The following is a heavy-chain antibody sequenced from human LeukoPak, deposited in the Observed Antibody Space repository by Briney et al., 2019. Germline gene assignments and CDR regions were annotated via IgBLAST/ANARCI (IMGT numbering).Heavy chain of an antibody. CDR2: INQDGSAK. D-gene: IGHD3-10*01. Sequence: GGSLRLSCAASGFTFSSYWMNWVRQAPGKGLEWVANINQDGSAKYYVDSVKGRFTFSRDNAMNSLFLQMNSLRAEDTAVYYCAKPHFFTFYGSGSYLDYWGQGTLVTVSS. CDR3: AKPHFFTFYGSGSYLDY. V-gene: IGHV3-7*01. J-gene: IGHJ4*02. CDR1: GFTFSSYW.